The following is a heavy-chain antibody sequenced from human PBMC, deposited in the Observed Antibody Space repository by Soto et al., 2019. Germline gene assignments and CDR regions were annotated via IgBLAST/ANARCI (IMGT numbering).Heavy chain of an antibody. CDR1: GGSISSGGYY. CDR2: IYYSGST. Sequence: PSETLSLTCTVSGGSISSGGYYWSWIRQHPGKGLEWIGYIYYSGSTYYNPSLKSRVTISVDTSKNQFSLKLSPVTAADTAVYYCARDHRYSLTTGYYYYGMDVWGQGTTVTVSS. D-gene: IGHD3-9*01. J-gene: IGHJ6*02. CDR3: ARDHRYSLTTGYYYYGMDV. V-gene: IGHV4-31*03.